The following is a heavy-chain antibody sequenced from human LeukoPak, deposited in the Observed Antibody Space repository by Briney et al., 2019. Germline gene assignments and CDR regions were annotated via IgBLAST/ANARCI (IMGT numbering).Heavy chain of an antibody. Sequence: PSETLSLTCTVSGGSISSYYWSWIRQPPGKGLEWIGYIYYSGSTNYNPSLKRRVTISVDTSKNQFSLKLSSVTAADTAVYYCARDVGATPGYFDYWGQGTLVTVSS. CDR2: IYYSGST. CDR3: ARDVGATPGYFDY. J-gene: IGHJ4*02. D-gene: IGHD1-26*01. CDR1: GGSISSYY. V-gene: IGHV4-59*01.